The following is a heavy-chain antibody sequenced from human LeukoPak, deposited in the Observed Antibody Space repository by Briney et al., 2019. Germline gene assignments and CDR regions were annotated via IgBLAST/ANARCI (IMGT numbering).Heavy chain of an antibody. D-gene: IGHD6-19*01. CDR1: GGSISSSSYY. J-gene: IGHJ4*02. Sequence: SETLSLTCTVSGGSISSSSYYWGWIRQPPGKGLEWVGSIHYSGSTYYNPSLKSLLTLSVDTSNKQLSLKLNSVTVADTGVYYCARHAGLAVAATGFDYWGQGTLVTVSS. V-gene: IGHV4-39*01. CDR3: ARHAGLAVAATGFDY. CDR2: IHYSGST.